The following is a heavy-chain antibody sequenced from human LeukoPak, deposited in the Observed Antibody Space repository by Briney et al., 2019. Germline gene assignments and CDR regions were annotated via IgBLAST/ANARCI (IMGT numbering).Heavy chain of an antibody. CDR3: ARGRATAMAT. CDR1: GGSFSGYY. J-gene: IGHJ4*02. Sequence: SETLSLTCAVYGGSFSGYYWSWIRQPPGKGLEWIGEINHSGSTNYNPSLKSRATISVDTSKNQFSLKLSSVTAADTAVYYCARGRATAMATWGQGTLVTVSS. D-gene: IGHD5-18*01. V-gene: IGHV4-34*01. CDR2: INHSGST.